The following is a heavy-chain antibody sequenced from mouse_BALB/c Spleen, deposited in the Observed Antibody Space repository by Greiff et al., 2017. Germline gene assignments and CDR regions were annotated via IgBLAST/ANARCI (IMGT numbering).Heavy chain of an antibody. CDR2: ISDGGSYT. CDR3: ARDDYYYGSYAMDY. Sequence: EVQLKESGGGLVKPGGSLKLSCAASGFTFSDYYMYWVRQTPEKRLEWVATISDGGSYTYYPDSVKGRFTISRDNAKNNLYLQMSSLKSEDTAMYYCARDDYYYGSYAMDYWGQGTSVTVSS. CDR1: GFTFSDYY. D-gene: IGHD1-1*01. V-gene: IGHV5-4*02. J-gene: IGHJ4*01.